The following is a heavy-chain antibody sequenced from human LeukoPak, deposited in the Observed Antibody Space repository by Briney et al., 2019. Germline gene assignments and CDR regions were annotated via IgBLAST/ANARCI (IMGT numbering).Heavy chain of an antibody. D-gene: IGHD2-15*01. CDR2: INPNSGGT. CDR1: GYTFTGYY. J-gene: IGHJ4*02. Sequence: ASVKVSCEASGYTFTGYYMHWVRQAPGQGLEWMGWINPNSGGTNYAQKFQGRVTMTRDTSISTAYMELSRLRSDDTAVYYCARESSAGYCSGGSCSLGNFDYWGQGTLVTVSS. CDR3: ARESSAGYCSGGSCSLGNFDY. V-gene: IGHV1-2*02.